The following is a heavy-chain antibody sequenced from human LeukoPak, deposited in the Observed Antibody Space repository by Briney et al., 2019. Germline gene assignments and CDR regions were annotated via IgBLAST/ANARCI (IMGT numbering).Heavy chain of an antibody. CDR1: GGSISSYY. J-gene: IGHJ4*02. D-gene: IGHD6-13*01. CDR3: ARELGQLLPDNDY. CDR2: IYYSGIT. Sequence: SEALSLTCIVSGGSISSYYWSWIRQPPGKGLEWIGYIYYSGITNYKPSLKSRVTVSVDTSKNQFSLKLSSVTAADTAVYYCARELGQLLPDNDYWGQGTLVTVSS. V-gene: IGHV4-59*12.